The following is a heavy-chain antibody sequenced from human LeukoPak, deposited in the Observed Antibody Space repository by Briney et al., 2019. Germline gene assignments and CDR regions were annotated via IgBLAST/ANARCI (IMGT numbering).Heavy chain of an antibody. D-gene: IGHD2-15*01. Sequence: PSETLSLTCTVSGGSINNYYWSWIRQPARKGLEWIGRIYTRGSTNYNPSLKSRVTMSVDTPKNQFSLKLSSVTAADTAVYYCARGRYCSADICSGGDAFDIWGQGTMVSVSS. CDR2: IYTRGST. V-gene: IGHV4-4*07. CDR1: GGSINNYY. J-gene: IGHJ3*02. CDR3: ARGRYCSADICSGGDAFDI.